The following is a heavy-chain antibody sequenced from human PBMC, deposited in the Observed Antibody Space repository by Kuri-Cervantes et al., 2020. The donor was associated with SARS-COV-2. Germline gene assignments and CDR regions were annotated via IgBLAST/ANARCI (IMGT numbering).Heavy chain of an antibody. V-gene: IGHV4-61*05. J-gene: IGHJ4*02. CDR1: GGSISSSSYY. Sequence: GSLRLSCTVSGGSISSSSYYWSWIRQPPGKGLEWIGYIYYSGSTNYNPSLKSRVTISVDTSKNQFSLKLSSVTAADTAVYYCARLPRYSTLESSPDYWGQGTLVTVSS. D-gene: IGHD5/OR15-5a*01. CDR2: IYYSGST. CDR3: ARLPRYSTLESSPDY.